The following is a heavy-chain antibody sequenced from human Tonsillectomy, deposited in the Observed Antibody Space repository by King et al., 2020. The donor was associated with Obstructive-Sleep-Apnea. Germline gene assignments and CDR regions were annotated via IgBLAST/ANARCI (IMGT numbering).Heavy chain of an antibody. V-gene: IGHV3-11*01. CDR1: GFTFSDYY. CDR2: ISSSGNTI. CDR3: ARGIAVAGTGG. D-gene: IGHD6-19*01. J-gene: IGHJ4*02. Sequence: VQLVESGGGLVKPGGSLRLSCAASGFTFSDYYLTWIRQAPGKGLEWLSYISSSGNTIYYADSVKGRFTVSRDNAKNSLYLQMDSLGDEDTAVYYCARGIAVAGTGGWGQGTLVTVSS.